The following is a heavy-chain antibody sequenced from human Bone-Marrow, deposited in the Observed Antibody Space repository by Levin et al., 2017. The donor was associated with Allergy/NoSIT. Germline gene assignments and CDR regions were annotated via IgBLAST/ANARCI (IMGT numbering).Heavy chain of an antibody. J-gene: IGHJ4*02. D-gene: IGHD2-8*01. CDR3: ARRSGVAASRGVFDH. V-gene: IGHV4-39*07. Sequence: SETLSLTCTVSDGSIISRNYHWGWIRQPPGKGLEWIGTIHYAGNTDCHPSLKSRVTMSLDTSKNQFSLKLSSVTAADTAMYYCARRSGVAASRGVFDHWGQGTLVTVSS. CDR2: IHYAGNT. CDR1: DGSIISRNYH.